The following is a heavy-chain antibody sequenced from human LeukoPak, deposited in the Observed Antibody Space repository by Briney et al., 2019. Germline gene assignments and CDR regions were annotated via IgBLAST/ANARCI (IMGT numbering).Heavy chain of an antibody. CDR3: AREGGDFGVSFDY. V-gene: IGHV4-31*03. CDR2: IFYSGRT. Sequence: SQTLSLPCSVSGDFLSNGGYYWSWIRQHPGKGLEWIGFIFYSGRTYYNPSLRSRLNISLDTSLNQFSLELRSVTAADTAVYYCAREGGDFGVSFDYWGQGILVTVSS. CDR1: GDFLSNGGYY. J-gene: IGHJ4*02. D-gene: IGHD2-21*02.